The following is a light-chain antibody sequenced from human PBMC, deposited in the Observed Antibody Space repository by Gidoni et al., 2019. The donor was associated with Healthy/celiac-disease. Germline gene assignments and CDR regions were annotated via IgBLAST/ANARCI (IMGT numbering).Light chain of an antibody. Sequence: EIVLTQSPATLSLSPGERATLSCRASQSVSSYLAWYQPKPGQAPRLLIYDASNRATGIPARFSGSGSGTDFPLTISSLEPEDFAVYYCQPRSNWPPMYTFGQGTKLEIK. CDR3: QPRSNWPPMYT. CDR2: DAS. CDR1: QSVSSY. J-gene: IGKJ2*01. V-gene: IGKV3-11*01.